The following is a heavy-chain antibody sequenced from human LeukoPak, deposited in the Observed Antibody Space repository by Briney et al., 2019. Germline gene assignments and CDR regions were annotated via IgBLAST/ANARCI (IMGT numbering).Heavy chain of an antibody. Sequence: GSSVKVSCKASGGTSSSYAISWVRQAPGQGLEWMGGIIPIFGTANYAQKFQGRVTITTDESTSTAYMELSSLRSEDTAVYYCARGYCSSTSCYWGLGGNWFDPWGQGTLVTVSS. V-gene: IGHV1-69*05. CDR2: IIPIFGTA. J-gene: IGHJ5*02. D-gene: IGHD2-2*01. CDR1: GGTSSSYA. CDR3: ARGYCSSTSCYWGLGGNWFDP.